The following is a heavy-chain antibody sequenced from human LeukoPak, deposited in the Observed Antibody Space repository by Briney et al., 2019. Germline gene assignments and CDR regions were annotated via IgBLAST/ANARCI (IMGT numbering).Heavy chain of an antibody. CDR2: ISSNGGST. D-gene: IGHD3-10*01. CDR1: GFTFSSYA. Sequence: PWGSLRLSCSASGFTFSSYAMHWVRQAPGKGLEYVSAISSNGGSTYCADSVKGRFTISRDNSKNTLYLQMSSLRAEDTAVYYCVKDLGWFGELLSLDYWGQGTLVTVSS. V-gene: IGHV3-64D*06. CDR3: VKDLGWFGELLSLDY. J-gene: IGHJ4*02.